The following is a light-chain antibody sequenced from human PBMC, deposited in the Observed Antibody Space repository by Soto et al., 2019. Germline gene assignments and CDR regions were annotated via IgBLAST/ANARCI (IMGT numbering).Light chain of an antibody. CDR2: VGTGGIVG. V-gene: IGLV9-49*01. CDR1: SGYSNYK. CDR3: GADHGSGSNFVV. J-gene: IGLJ2*01. Sequence: QSVLTQPPSASASLGASVTLTCTLSSGYSNYKVDWYQQRPGKGRRFVMRVGTGGIVGSKGDGIPDRFSVLGSGLNRYLTIKNIQEEDESDYHCGADHGSGSNFVVFGGGTKLTVL.